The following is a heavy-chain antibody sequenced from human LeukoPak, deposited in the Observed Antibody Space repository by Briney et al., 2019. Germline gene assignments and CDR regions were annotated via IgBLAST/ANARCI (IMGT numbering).Heavy chain of an antibody. CDR2: INPNSGGT. CDR3: ARGRRMKAMVRGAITDYYGMDV. J-gene: IGHJ6*04. Sequence: ASVKVSCKASGYTFTGYYMHWVRQAPGQGLEWMGWINPNSGGTNYAQKFQGWVTMTRDTSISTAYMELSRLRSDDTAVYYCARGRRMKAMVRGAITDYYGMDVWGKGTTVTVSS. CDR1: GYTFTGYY. V-gene: IGHV1-2*04. D-gene: IGHD3-10*01.